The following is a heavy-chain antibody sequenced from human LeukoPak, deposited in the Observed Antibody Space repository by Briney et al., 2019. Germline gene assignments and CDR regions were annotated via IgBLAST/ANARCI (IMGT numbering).Heavy chain of an antibody. CDR3: AYSSSSRFDY. J-gene: IGHJ4*02. D-gene: IGHD6-6*01. CDR1: GFTFSSYA. CDR2: ISGSGGST. V-gene: IGHV3-23*01. Sequence: GGSLRLSCAASGFTFSSYAMSWVRQAPGKGLEWVSAISGSGGSTYYADSVKGRFTISRDNSKNTLYLQMNGLRAEDTAVYYCAYSSSSRFDYWGQGTLVTVSS.